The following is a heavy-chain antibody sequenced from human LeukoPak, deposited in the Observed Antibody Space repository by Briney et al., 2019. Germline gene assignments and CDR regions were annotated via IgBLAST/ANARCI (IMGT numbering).Heavy chain of an antibody. V-gene: IGHV1-69*13. D-gene: IGHD6-13*01. J-gene: IGHJ4*02. CDR1: GGTFSSYA. Sequence: ASVKGSCKASGGTFSSYAISWVRQAPGQGLEWMGGIIPIFGTANYAQKFQGRVTITADESTSTAYMELSSLRSEDTAVYYCARTIAAAGGNDYWGQGTLVTVSS. CDR3: ARTIAAAGGNDY. CDR2: IIPIFGTA.